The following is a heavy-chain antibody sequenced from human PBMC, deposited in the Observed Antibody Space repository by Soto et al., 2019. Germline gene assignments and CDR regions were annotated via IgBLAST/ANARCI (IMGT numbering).Heavy chain of an antibody. V-gene: IGHV1-69*13. CDR1: GGTFSSYA. Sequence: SVKVSCKASGGTFSSYAISWVRQAPGQGLEWMGGIIPIFGTVNYAQKFQGRVTITADESTSTAYMELSSLRSEDTAVYYCARHGYSSGWPPTVDYWGQGTLVTVSS. D-gene: IGHD6-19*01. CDR3: ARHGYSSGWPPTVDY. J-gene: IGHJ4*02. CDR2: IIPIFGTV.